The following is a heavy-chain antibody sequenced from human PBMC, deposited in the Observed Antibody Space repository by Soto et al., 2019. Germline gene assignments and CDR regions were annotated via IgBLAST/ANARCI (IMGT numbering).Heavy chain of an antibody. J-gene: IGHJ6*02. CDR3: AKVEEAARIDYYYYGMDV. CDR2: ISYDGSNK. CDR1: GFTFSSYG. V-gene: IGHV3-30*18. Sequence: GGSLRLSCAASGFTFSSYGMHWVRQAPGKGLEWVAVISYDGSNKYYADSVKGRFTISRDNSKNTLYLQMNSLRAEDTAVYYCAKVEEAARIDYYYYGMDVWAQGTTVTVSS. D-gene: IGHD6-6*01.